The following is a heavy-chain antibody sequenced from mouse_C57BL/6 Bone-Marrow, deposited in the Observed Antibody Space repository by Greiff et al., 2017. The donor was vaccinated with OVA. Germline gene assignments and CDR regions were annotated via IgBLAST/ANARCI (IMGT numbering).Heavy chain of an antibody. CDR1: GYTFTDYY. J-gene: IGHJ4*01. CDR2: INPNNGGT. D-gene: IGHD6-5*01. Sequence: VQLQQSGPELVKPGASVKISCKASGYTFTDYYMNWVKQSHGKSLEWIGDINPNNGGTSYNQKFKGKATLTVDKSSSTAYMELRSLTSEDSAVYYCAIPYDYYAMDYWGQGTSVTVSS. CDR3: AIPYDYYAMDY. V-gene: IGHV1-26*01.